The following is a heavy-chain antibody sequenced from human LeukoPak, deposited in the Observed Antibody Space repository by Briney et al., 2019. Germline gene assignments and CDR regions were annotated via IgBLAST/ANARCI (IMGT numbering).Heavy chain of an antibody. CDR3: ARTPYDILTGYYVPNFDY. Sequence: ASVKVSCKASGYTFTSYGISWVRQAPGQGLEWIGWISAYNGNTNYAQKLQGRVTMTTDTSTSTAYMELRSLRSDDTAVYYCARTPYDILTGYYVPNFDYWGQGTLVTVSS. CDR1: GYTFTSYG. V-gene: IGHV1-18*01. J-gene: IGHJ4*02. D-gene: IGHD3-9*01. CDR2: ISAYNGNT.